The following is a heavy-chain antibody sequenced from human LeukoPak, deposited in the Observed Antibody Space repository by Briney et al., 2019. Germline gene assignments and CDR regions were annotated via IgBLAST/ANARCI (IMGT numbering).Heavy chain of an antibody. V-gene: IGHV3-30*04. CDR1: GFTFSSYA. CDR2: ISDGGSNK. J-gene: IGHJ4*02. D-gene: IGHD4-17*01. CDR3: ARGGATVTWGFFDY. Sequence: GGSPRLSCAASGFTFSSYAMHWVRQAPGKGLEWVAAISDGGSNKYYADSMKGRFTISRDSSKNTVYLQMNSLRVEDTAVYYCARGGATVTWGFFDYWGQGTLVTVSS.